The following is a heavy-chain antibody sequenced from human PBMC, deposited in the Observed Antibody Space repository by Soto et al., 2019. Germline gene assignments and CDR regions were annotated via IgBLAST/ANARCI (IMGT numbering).Heavy chain of an antibody. J-gene: IGHJ5*02. CDR2: ISGSGGST. D-gene: IGHD3-10*01. CDR1: GFTFSSYA. V-gene: IGHV3-23*01. Sequence: GGSLRLSCAASGFTFSSYAMSWVRQAPGKGLEWVSAISGSGGSTYYADSVKGRFTISRDNSKNTLYLQMNSLRAEDTAVYYCAKRCPRRITMVRGVIRNWFDPWGQGTLVTVS. CDR3: AKRCPRRITMVRGVIRNWFDP.